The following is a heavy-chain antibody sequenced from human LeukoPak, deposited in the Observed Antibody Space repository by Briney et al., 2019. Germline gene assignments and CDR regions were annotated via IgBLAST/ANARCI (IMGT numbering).Heavy chain of an antibody. Sequence: EASVKVSCKASGYTFTSYYMHWVRQAPGQGLEWMGWINPNSGGTNYAQKFQGRVTMTRDTSISTAYMELSRLRSDDTAVYYCARDRGYYDILTGQDYWGQGTLVTVSS. CDR3: ARDRGYYDILTGQDY. D-gene: IGHD3-9*01. J-gene: IGHJ4*02. CDR2: INPNSGGT. CDR1: GYTFTSYY. V-gene: IGHV1-2*02.